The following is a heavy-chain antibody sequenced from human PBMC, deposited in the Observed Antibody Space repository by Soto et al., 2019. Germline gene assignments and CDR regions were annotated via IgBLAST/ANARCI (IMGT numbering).Heavy chain of an antibody. D-gene: IGHD6-6*01. CDR3: ARVRSSYPTDYFAY. V-gene: IGHV1-3*04. J-gene: IGHJ4*02. CDR2: INIGNGHT. CDR1: GYAFTTYA. Sequence: QVQLVQSGAEVKKPGASVKVACMASGYAFTTYAIHCGRQAHGQRLELIGWINIGNGHTKYSQKFQDRVTMSRDTSASTVNMELTSMRAEDTAVYYWARVRSSYPTDYFAYWGQGTLVTVSS.